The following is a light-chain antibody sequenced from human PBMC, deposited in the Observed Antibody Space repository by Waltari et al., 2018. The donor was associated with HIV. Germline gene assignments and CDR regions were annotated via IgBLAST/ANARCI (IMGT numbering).Light chain of an antibody. Sequence: QSVLTQPPSASGTPGQRVTISCSGGRSNIGRDSVNWYQHLPGTAPQLLIYINNRRPSGVPDRFSGSKSGTSASLAISGRQSEDEADYYCASWDGSLNGWVFGGGTKLTVL. V-gene: IGLV1-44*01. J-gene: IGLJ3*02. CDR2: INN. CDR3: ASWDGSLNGWV. CDR1: RSNIGRDS.